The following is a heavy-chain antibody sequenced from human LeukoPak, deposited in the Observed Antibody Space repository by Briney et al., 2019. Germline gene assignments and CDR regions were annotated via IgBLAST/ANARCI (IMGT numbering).Heavy chain of an antibody. CDR1: GCTFSSYA. V-gene: IGHV1-69*04. J-gene: IGHJ4*02. D-gene: IGHD1-14*01. Sequence: GASVKVSCKASGCTFSSYAISWVRQAPGQGLEWMGRIIPTLEIANYAQKFQGRVTISADKSTSTAYMELSSLRPEDTAVYYCARVISGTWLWFWGQGTLVTVSS. CDR3: ARVISGTWLWF. CDR2: IIPTLEIA.